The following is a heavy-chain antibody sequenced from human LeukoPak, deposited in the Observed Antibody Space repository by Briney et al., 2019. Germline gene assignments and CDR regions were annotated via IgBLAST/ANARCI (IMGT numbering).Heavy chain of an antibody. CDR2: IYSGGST. CDR1: GFTVSSNY. CDR3: ARDGGFGELSKHDY. Sequence: GGSLRLSCAASGFTVSSNYMSWVRQAPGKGLEWVSVIYSGGSTYYADSVKGRFTISRDNSKNTLYLQMNSLRAEDTAVYYCARDGGFGELSKHDYWGQGTLVTVSS. D-gene: IGHD3-10*01. V-gene: IGHV3-66*01. J-gene: IGHJ4*02.